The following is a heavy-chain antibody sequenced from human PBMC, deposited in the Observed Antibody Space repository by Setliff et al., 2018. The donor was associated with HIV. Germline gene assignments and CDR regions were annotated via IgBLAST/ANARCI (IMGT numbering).Heavy chain of an antibody. J-gene: IGHJ4*02. V-gene: IGHV1-2*06. CDR2: INPNMGDT. Sequence: GASVKVSCKASGYKFTGYHIQWMRQAPGQGLEWMGRINPNMGDTQYAQKFQGRIIMTRDTSINTVYMELSSLTSDDTALYYCARQDIPTGYYLFDYWGQGTQVTVSS. CDR1: GYKFTGYH. CDR3: ARQDIPTGYYLFDY. D-gene: IGHD3-9*01.